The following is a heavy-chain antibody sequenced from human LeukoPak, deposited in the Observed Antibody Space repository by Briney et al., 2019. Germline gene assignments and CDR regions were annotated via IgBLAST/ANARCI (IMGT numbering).Heavy chain of an antibody. CDR3: ARVGGGNYYYYGMDV. CDR1: GGSISSYY. V-gene: IGHV4-59*01. D-gene: IGHD2-15*01. J-gene: IGHJ6*02. Sequence: SETLSLTCTVSGGSISSYYWSWIRQPPGKGLEWIRYIYYSGSTNYNPSLKSRVTISVDTSKNQFSLNLSSVTAADTAVYYCARVGGGNYYYYGMDVWGQGTTVTVSS. CDR2: IYYSGST.